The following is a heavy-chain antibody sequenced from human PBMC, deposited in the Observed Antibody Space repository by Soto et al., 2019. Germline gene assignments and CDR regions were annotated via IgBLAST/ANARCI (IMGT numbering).Heavy chain of an antibody. Sequence: ASVKVSCKASGYTFTSYGISWVRQAPGQGLEWMGWISAYNGNTNYAQKLQGRVTMTTDTSTSTAYMELRSLRSDDTAVYYCARDRCSGGSCYFIFDYWGQGTLVTVSS. D-gene: IGHD2-15*01. CDR3: ARDRCSGGSCYFIFDY. CDR2: ISAYNGNT. V-gene: IGHV1-18*01. CDR1: GYTFTSYG. J-gene: IGHJ4*02.